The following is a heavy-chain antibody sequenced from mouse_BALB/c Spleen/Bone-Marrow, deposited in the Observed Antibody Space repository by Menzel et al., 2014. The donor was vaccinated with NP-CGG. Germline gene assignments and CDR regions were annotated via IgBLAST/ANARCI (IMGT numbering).Heavy chain of an antibody. D-gene: IGHD1-1*01. CDR3: AREGYYGSDAMEY. CDR1: GFSITSGFY. J-gene: IGHJ4*01. CDR2: ISYDGSN. Sequence: EVKLMESGPGLVKPSQSLSLTCSVTGFSITSGFYWNWIRQFPGDKLEWMGYISYDGSNNYNPSLKNRISVTRDTSKNQFFLKLNSVTTEDTATYYCAREGYYGSDAMEYWGQGTSVTVSS. V-gene: IGHV3-6*02.